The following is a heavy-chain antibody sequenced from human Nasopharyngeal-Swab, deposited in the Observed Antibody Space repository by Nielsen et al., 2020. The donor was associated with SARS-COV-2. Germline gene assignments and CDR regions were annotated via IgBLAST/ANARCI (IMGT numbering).Heavy chain of an antibody. D-gene: IGHD5-18*01. CDR1: GGSFSGYY. CDR3: ARIQLWLSYYYYSGMDV. J-gene: IGHJ6*02. Sequence: SETLSLTCTVYGGSFSGYYWGWIRQPPGKGLEWIGEINHSGSTNYNPSLKSRVTISVDTSKNQFSLKLSSVTAADTAVYYCARIQLWLSYYYYSGMDVWGQGTTVTVSS. V-gene: IGHV4-34*01. CDR2: INHSGST.